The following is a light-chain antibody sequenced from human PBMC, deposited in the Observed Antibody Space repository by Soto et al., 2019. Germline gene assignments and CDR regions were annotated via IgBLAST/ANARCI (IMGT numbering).Light chain of an antibody. CDR1: SSDIGGYNS. CDR3: TSYTPIVTLGSV. CDR2: EVT. V-gene: IGLV2-14*01. Sequence: QSALTQPASVSGSPGQSITISCTGTSSDIGGYNSVSWYQQHPGRAPRLIIYEVTNRPSGVSNRFSASKSGNTASLTISGLQAEDEADYYCTSYTPIVTLGSVFGTGTKVIVL. J-gene: IGLJ1*01.